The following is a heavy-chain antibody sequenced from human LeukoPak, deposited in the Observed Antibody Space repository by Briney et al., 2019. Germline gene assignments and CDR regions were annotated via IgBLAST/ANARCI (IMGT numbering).Heavy chain of an antibody. V-gene: IGHV4-34*01. D-gene: IGHD3-16*01. Sequence: SETLSLTCAVYGGSFSGYYWSWICRPPGKGLEWIGEINHSGSTNYNPSLKSRVTISVDTSKNQFSLKLSSVTAADTAVYYCARGASSIHFDYWGQGTLVTVSS. CDR3: ARGASSIHFDY. CDR2: INHSGST. J-gene: IGHJ4*02. CDR1: GGSFSGYY.